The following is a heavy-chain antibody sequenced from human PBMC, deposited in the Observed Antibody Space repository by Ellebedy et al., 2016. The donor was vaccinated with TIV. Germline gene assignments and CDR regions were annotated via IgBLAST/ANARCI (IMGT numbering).Heavy chain of an antibody. CDR3: AKDRTPGDGYWVFDY. J-gene: IGHJ4*02. V-gene: IGHV3-23*01. Sequence: PGGSLRLSCAASGFTFSTFAMGWVRQTPGKGLEWVSGMHGSGRGISYSESVKGRFIISRDNSKNILYLQMNSLRAEDTAIYYCAKDRTPGDGYWVFDYWGQGTLVTVSS. CDR1: GFTFSTFA. D-gene: IGHD5-18*01. CDR2: MHGSGRGI.